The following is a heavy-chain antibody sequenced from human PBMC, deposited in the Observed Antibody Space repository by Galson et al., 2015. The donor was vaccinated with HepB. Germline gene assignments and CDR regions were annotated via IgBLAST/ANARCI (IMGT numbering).Heavy chain of an antibody. CDR1: GFTFSSYD. CDR2: VSGNGGHT. Sequence: SLRLSCAASGFTFSSYDMNWVRQAPGKGLEWVSVVSGNGGHTYYADSVKGRFTISRDNSKDTLYMQMDSLRAEDTAVYYCTISLYGDYVRGLGWGQGTLVTVSS. D-gene: IGHD4-17*01. V-gene: IGHV3-23*01. CDR3: TISLYGDYVRGLG. J-gene: IGHJ4*02.